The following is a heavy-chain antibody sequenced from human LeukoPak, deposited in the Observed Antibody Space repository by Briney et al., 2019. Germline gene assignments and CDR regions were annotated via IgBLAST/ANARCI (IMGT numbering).Heavy chain of an antibody. CDR2: IIPIFGTA. D-gene: IGHD3-9*01. Sequence: SVKVSCKASGYTFTSYGISWVRQAPGQGLELMGGIIPIFGTANYAQKFQGRVTITADESTSTAYMELSSLRSEDTAVYYCARDFGGLTGYYYYYGMDVWGQGTTVTVSS. CDR3: ARDFGGLTGYYYYYGMDV. J-gene: IGHJ6*02. V-gene: IGHV1-69*13. CDR1: GYTFTSYG.